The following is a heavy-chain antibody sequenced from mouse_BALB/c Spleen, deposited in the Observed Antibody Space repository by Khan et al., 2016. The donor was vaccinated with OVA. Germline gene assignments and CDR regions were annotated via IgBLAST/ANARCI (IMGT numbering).Heavy chain of an antibody. J-gene: IGHJ2*01. D-gene: IGHD1-1*01. CDR3: ARIYRSDFDY. CDR1: GYSFTGYF. CDR2: INPHVGET. Sequence: VQLKQSGPELVKPGASVKISCKASGYSFTGYFMNWVMQSHGKSLEWIGRINPHVGETFYNKKFKDKATLTVDESSSTAHMELRSLASEDSAVYYCARIYRSDFDYWGQGTTLTVSS. V-gene: IGHV1-20*02.